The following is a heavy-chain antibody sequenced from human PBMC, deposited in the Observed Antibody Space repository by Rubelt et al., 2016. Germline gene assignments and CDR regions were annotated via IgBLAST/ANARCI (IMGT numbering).Heavy chain of an antibody. D-gene: IGHD6-19*01. Sequence: QVQLVQSGAEVKKPGASVKISCKASGYTFTGYYMHWVRQAPGQGLEWMGWINPNSGGTNYATKFQGRVTMTRDTSISPAYMELSRLRSDDTAVYYCARDLYKGPRWLVAYWGQGTLVTVSS. J-gene: IGHJ4*02. V-gene: IGHV1-2*07. CDR2: INPNSGGT. CDR1: GYTFTGYY. CDR3: ARDLYKGPRWLVAY.